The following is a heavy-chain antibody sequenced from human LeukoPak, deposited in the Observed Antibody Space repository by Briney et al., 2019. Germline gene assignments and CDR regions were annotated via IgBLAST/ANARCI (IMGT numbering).Heavy chain of an antibody. J-gene: IGHJ4*02. V-gene: IGHV3-21*01. Sequence: PGGSLRLSCAASGFTFSDYNMNWVRQAPGKGLEWVSSISSSSSYIYYADSVKGRFTISRDNAKNSLYLQMNSLRAEDTAVYYCARERSYSSGWYVRPYYFDYWGQGTLVTVSS. D-gene: IGHD6-19*01. CDR1: GFTFSDYN. CDR2: ISSSSSYI. CDR3: ARERSYSSGWYVRPYYFDY.